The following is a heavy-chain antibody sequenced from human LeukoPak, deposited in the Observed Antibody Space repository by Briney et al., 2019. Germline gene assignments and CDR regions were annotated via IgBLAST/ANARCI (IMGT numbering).Heavy chain of an antibody. CDR3: AKRPRDTSGYYLGAFDG. D-gene: IGHD3-22*01. Sequence: GGSLRLSCAASGFTFSSYAMTWVRQAPGKGLEWVSAISASGGETYYADSVKGRFTISRDNSKNTLYLHMSSLRAEDTAVCFCAKRPRDTSGYYLGAFDGWGLGTTVTVSS. J-gene: IGHJ3*01. CDR1: GFTFSSYA. V-gene: IGHV3-23*01. CDR2: ISASGGET.